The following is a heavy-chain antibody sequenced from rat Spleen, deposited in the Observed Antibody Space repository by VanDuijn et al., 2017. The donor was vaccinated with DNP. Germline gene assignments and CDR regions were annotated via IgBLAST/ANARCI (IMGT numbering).Heavy chain of an antibody. J-gene: IGHJ2*01. V-gene: IGHV5-25*01. CDR1: GFTFSNYD. Sequence: EVQLVESGGGLVQPGRSLKLSCAASGFTFSNYDMAWVRQAPTKGLEWVASISTSGGSTYYRDSVKGRFTVSRDNASTLYLQMDSLRSEDTATYYCSRHDNNLFDYWGHGVMVTVSS. CDR2: ISTSGGST. CDR3: SRHDNNLFDY. D-gene: IGHD1-10*01.